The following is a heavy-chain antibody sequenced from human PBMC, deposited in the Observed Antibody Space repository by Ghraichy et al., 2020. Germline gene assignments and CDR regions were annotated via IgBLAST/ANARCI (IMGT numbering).Heavy chain of an antibody. CDR1: GYTFTSYG. CDR3: ARYYYDSSPRGFNPLKYGMDV. D-gene: IGHD3-22*01. CDR2: ISAYNGNT. J-gene: IGHJ6*02. V-gene: IGHV1-18*01. Sequence: ALVKVSCKASGYTFTSYGISWVRQAPGQGLEWMGWISAYNGNTNYAQKLQGRVTMTTDTSTSTAYMELRSLRSDDTAVYYCARYYYDSSPRGFNPLKYGMDVWGQGTTVTVSS.